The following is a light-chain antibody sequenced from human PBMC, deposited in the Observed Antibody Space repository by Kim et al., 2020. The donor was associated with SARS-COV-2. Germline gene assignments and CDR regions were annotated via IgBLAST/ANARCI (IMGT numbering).Light chain of an antibody. CDR2: GAS. J-gene: IGKJ2*01. CDR3: QQYGSSPPYT. Sequence: EIVLTQSPGTLSLSPGERATLSCRASQSVSSSYLAWYQQKPGQAPRLLIYGASSRATGNPDRVSGSGSGADFTLIISRLEPEDFAVYYWQQYGSSPPYTFGQGTKLEI. V-gene: IGKV3-20*01. CDR1: QSVSSSY.